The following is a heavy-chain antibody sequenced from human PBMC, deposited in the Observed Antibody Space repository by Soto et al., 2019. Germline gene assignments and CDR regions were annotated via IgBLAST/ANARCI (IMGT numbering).Heavy chain of an antibody. Sequence: QVQLVESGGGVVQPGRSLRLSCAASGFTFSSYGMHWVRQAPGKGLEWVAVISYDGSNKYYADSVKGRFTISRDNSKNTLYLQMNSLRAEDTAVYYCAKDLGVPTGGSCLDYWGQGTLVTVSS. CDR1: GFTFSSYG. CDR2: ISYDGSNK. J-gene: IGHJ4*02. D-gene: IGHD2-15*01. CDR3: AKDLGVPTGGSCLDY. V-gene: IGHV3-30*18.